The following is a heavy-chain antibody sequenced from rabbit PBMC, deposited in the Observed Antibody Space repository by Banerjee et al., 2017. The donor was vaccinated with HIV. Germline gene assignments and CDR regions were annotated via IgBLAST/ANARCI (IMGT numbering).Heavy chain of an antibody. CDR3: ARDYAGDASVCFDL. Sequence: QSLEESGGDLVKPGASLTLTCTASGFSFSSSYWIWWVRQAPGKGLEWIAGIYAGSSGSTYYASWAKGRFTISKTSSTTVTLQMTSLTAADTATYFCARDYAGDASVCFDLWGPGTLVTVS. CDR2: IYAGSSGST. CDR1: GFSFSSSYW. V-gene: IGHV1S40*01. J-gene: IGHJ4*01. D-gene: IGHD4-2*01.